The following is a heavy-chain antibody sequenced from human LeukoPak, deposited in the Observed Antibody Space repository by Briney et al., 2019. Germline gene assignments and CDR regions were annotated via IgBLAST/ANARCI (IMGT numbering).Heavy chain of an antibody. CDR3: AKDREYYYGSGLDY. CDR2: IGSSSSTI. D-gene: IGHD3-10*01. J-gene: IGHJ4*02. CDR1: GFTFSSYS. V-gene: IGHV3-48*04. Sequence: GGSLRLSCAASGFTFSSYSMNWVRQAPGKGLEWVSYIGSSSSTIYYADSVKGRFTISRDNAKNSLYLQMNSLRTEDTALYYCAKDREYYYGSGLDYWGQGTLVTVSS.